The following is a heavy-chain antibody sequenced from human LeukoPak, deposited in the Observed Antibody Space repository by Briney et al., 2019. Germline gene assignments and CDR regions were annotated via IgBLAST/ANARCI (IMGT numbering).Heavy chain of an antibody. D-gene: IGHD5-18*01. CDR2: IKQDGSEK. CDR3: ARAFSGQRGYSYGPDYFDY. Sequence: GGSLRLSCAASGFTFSSYWMSWVRQAPGKGLEWVANIKQDGSEKYYVDSVKGRFTISRDNAKNSLYLQMNSLRAEDTAVYYCARAFSGQRGYSYGPDYFDYWGQGTLVTVSS. V-gene: IGHV3-7*03. J-gene: IGHJ4*02. CDR1: GFTFSSYW.